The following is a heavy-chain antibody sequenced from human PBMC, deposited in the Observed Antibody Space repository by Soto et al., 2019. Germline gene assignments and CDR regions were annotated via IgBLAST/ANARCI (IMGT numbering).Heavy chain of an antibody. D-gene: IGHD3-16*01. CDR3: LMVDNYVTPTPQDV. Sequence: QGQLVQSGDEVQKPGASVKVACKASGYIFVNYGIAWVRQAPGHGLEWMGWISPYTGNTHSATKVQGRLTMTTDTSTSTAYMDLGRLTSDDTALYYCLMVDNYVTPTPQDVWCPGTTVTVSS. J-gene: IGHJ6*02. CDR2: ISPYTGNT. CDR1: GYIFVNYG. V-gene: IGHV1-18*01.